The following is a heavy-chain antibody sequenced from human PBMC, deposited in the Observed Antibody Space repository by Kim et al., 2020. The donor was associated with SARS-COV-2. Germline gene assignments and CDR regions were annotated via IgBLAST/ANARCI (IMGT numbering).Heavy chain of an antibody. CDR3: AKGERREWLLRLEYFQN. J-gene: IGHJ1*01. CDR1: GFTFSSYG. CDR2: ITYDGSNK. Sequence: GSLRLSCAASGFTFSSYGMHWVRQAPGKGLEWVAVITYDGSNKYYADSVKGRFTISRDNSKNTLYLQMNSLRAEDTAVYYCAKGERREWLLRLEYFQNWGQGTLVTVSS. V-gene: IGHV3-30*18. D-gene: IGHD3-3*01.